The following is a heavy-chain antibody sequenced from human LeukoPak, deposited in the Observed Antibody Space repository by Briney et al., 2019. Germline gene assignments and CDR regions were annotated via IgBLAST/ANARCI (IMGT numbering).Heavy chain of an antibody. CDR1: GGSISSYY. D-gene: IGHD3-3*01. CDR2: IYYSGST. J-gene: IGHJ4*02. V-gene: IGHV4-59*01. Sequence: PSETLSLTCTVSGGSISSYYWSWIRQPPGKGVEWIGYIYYSGSTNYNPSLKSRVTISVDTSKNQFSLKLSSVTAADTAVYYCARDVRFLEWPGFDYWGQGTLVTVSS. CDR3: ARDVRFLEWPGFDY.